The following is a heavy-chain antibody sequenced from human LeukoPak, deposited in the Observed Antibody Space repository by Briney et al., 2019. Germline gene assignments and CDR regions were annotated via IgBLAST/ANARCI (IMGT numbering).Heavy chain of an antibody. D-gene: IGHD5-24*01. CDR1: GFTFSSYW. CDR3: ARINRDGSSSPGRVVFDP. J-gene: IGHJ5*02. CDR2: IKQDGSEK. V-gene: IGHV3-7*01. Sequence: GGSLRLSCAASGFTFSSYWMSWVRQAPGKGLEWVANIKQDGSEKYYVDSVKGRFTISRDNAKNSLYLQMNSLRAEDTAVYYCARINRDGSSSPGRVVFDPWGQGTLVTVSS.